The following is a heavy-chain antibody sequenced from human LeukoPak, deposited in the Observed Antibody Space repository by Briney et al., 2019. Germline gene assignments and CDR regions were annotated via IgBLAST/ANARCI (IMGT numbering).Heavy chain of an antibody. V-gene: IGHV1-69*04. CDR3: ARAQYSSSAFDY. J-gene: IGHJ4*02. D-gene: IGHD6-6*01. CDR1: GGTFSSYA. Sequence: SVTVSCKASGGTFSSYAISWVRQAPGQGLEWMGRIIPIFGIANYAQKFQGRVTITADKPTSTAYMELSSLRSEDTAVYYCARAQYSSSAFDYWGQGTLVTVSS. CDR2: IIPIFGIA.